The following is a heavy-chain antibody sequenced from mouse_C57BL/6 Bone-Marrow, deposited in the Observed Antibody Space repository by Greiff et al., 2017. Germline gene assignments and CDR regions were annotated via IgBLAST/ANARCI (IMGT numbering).Heavy chain of an antibody. Sequence: QVQLQQPGAELVRPGSSVKLSCKASGYTFTSYWMDWVKQRPGQGLEWIGNIYPSDSETHYNQKFKDKATLTVDKSSSTAYMQLSSLTSEDSAVFDCARGIYYYGSSYFYFDYWGQGTTLTVSS. V-gene: IGHV1-61*01. D-gene: IGHD1-1*01. CDR2: IYPSDSET. J-gene: IGHJ2*01. CDR3: ARGIYYYGSSYFYFDY. CDR1: GYTFTSYW.